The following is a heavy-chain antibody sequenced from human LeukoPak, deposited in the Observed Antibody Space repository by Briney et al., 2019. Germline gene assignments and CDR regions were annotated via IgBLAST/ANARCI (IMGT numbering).Heavy chain of an antibody. J-gene: IGHJ5*02. D-gene: IGHD3-22*01. CDR2: ISSSSSYI. Sequence: GGSLRLSCAASGFTFSSYSMNWVRQAPGKGLEWVSSISSSSSYIYYADSVKGRFTISRDNAKNSLYLQMNSLRAEDTAVYYCARDGVSGSGYYYGWFDPWGQGTLVTVSS. CDR1: GFTFSSYS. CDR3: ARDGVSGSGYYYGWFDP. V-gene: IGHV3-21*01.